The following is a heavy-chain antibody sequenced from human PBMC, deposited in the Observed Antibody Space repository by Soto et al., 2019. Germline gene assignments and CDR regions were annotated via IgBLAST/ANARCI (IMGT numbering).Heavy chain of an antibody. J-gene: IGHJ4*02. V-gene: IGHV3-7*01. D-gene: IGHD4-4*01. Sequence: GGSLRLSCAASGFTFSSYWMSWVRQAPGKGLEWVANIKQDGSEKYYVDSVKGRFTISRDNAKNSLYLQMNSLRAEDTAVYYCARAGALRDYRTGGLADYWGQGTLVTVSS. CDR1: GFTFSSYW. CDR2: IKQDGSEK. CDR3: ARAGALRDYRTGGLADY.